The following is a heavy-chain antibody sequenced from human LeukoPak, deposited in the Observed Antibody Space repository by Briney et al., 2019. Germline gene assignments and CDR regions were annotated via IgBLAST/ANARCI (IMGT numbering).Heavy chain of an antibody. Sequence: SVKVSCKASGGTFSIYAISWVRQAPGQGLEWMGRIIPILGIANYAQKFQGRVTITADKSTSTAYMELSSLRSEDTAVYYCASVDYGSGLRKYGMDVWGQGTTVTVSS. V-gene: IGHV1-69*04. CDR3: ASVDYGSGLRKYGMDV. CDR1: GGTFSIYA. D-gene: IGHD3-10*01. CDR2: IIPILGIA. J-gene: IGHJ6*02.